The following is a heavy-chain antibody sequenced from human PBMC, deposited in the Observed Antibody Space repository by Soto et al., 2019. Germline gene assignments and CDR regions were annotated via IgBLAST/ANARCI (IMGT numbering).Heavy chain of an antibody. J-gene: IGHJ3*02. CDR1: GYTCTSYA. CDR3: ASGSSIAASPDAFDI. V-gene: IGHV1-3*01. Sequence: ASVKVSCKASGYTCTSYAMHWVRQAPGQRLEGMGWITAGNGNTKYSQKSQGRVTITRDTSASTAYMELSSLRSEETAVYYCASGSSIAASPDAFDIGGEGTMVTVSS. CDR2: ITAGNGNT. D-gene: IGHD6-6*01.